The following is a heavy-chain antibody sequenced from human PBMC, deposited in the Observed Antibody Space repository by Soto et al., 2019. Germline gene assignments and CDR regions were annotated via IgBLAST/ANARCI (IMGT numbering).Heavy chain of an antibody. J-gene: IGHJ4*02. Sequence: GALRLSCAASGFTFSSYAMSWVRQAPGKGLEWVSAISGSGGSTYYADSVKGRFTISRDNSKNTLYLQMNSLRAEDTAVYYCAKFYGGSGRQSFDYWGQGNLVTVSS. CDR2: ISGSGGST. CDR3: AKFYGGSGRQSFDY. CDR1: GFTFSSYA. V-gene: IGHV3-23*01. D-gene: IGHD6-19*01.